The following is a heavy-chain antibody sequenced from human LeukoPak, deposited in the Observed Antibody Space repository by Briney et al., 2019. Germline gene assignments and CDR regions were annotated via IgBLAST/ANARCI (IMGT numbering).Heavy chain of an antibody. D-gene: IGHD6-13*01. V-gene: IGHV3-30-3*01. CDR2: ISYDGSNK. Sequence: GGSLRLSCAASGFTFSSYAMSWVRQAPGKGLEWVAVISYDGSNKYYADSVKGRFTISRDNSKNTLYLQMNSLRAEDTAVYYCARDEQLAVDYWGQGTLVTVSS. CDR3: ARDEQLAVDY. CDR1: GFTFSSYA. J-gene: IGHJ4*02.